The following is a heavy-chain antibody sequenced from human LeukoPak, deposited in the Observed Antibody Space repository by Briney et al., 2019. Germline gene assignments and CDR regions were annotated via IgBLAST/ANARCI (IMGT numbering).Heavy chain of an antibody. CDR2: ISSSSSYI. CDR1: GFTFSSYS. D-gene: IGHD5-18*01. J-gene: IGHJ4*02. V-gene: IGHV3-21*01. CDR3: ARDDIGYSYGVPDY. Sequence: GGSLRLSCAASGFTFSSYSMNWVRQAPGKGLEWVSSISSSSSYIYYADSVKGRFTISRDNAKNSLYLQMNSLRAEDTAVYYCARDDIGYSYGVPDYWGQGTLVTVSS.